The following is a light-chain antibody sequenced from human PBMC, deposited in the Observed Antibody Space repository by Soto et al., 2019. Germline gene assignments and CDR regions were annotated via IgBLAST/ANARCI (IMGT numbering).Light chain of an antibody. CDR2: DAS. Sequence: EIVLTQSPATLSLSPGERATLSCRASQSVSSYLAWYQQKPGQAPRLLIYDASNRATGIPARFSGSGSGTDFTLTISSLEHEDFADYYCQQRRNWPPYTFGQGTKLEIK. CDR3: QQRRNWPPYT. V-gene: IGKV3-11*01. CDR1: QSVSSY. J-gene: IGKJ2*01.